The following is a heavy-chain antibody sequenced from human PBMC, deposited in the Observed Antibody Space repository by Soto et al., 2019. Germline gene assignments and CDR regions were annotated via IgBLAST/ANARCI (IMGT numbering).Heavy chain of an antibody. CDR3: AKGHDSSGYPHDY. J-gene: IGHJ4*02. CDR2: ISGSGGST. V-gene: IGHV3-23*01. CDR1: GFTFSRYA. Sequence: GGSLRLSCAASGFTFSRYALSWVLQAPGKGLEWVSAISGSGGSTYYADSVKGRFTISRDNSKNTLYLQMNSLRAEDTAVYYCAKGHDSSGYPHDYWGQGTLVTVSS. D-gene: IGHD3-22*01.